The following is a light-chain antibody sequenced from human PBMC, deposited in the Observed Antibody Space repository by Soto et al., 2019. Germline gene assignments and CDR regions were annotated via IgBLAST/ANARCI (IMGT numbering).Light chain of an antibody. V-gene: IGKV1-9*01. Sequence: DIQLTQSPSFLFASVGDRVTITCRASQDVGHFLAWYQQKPGKARKLLMYAATTLQSEDPARFRGGESGTEFALTVTSLQPEDYATYCCQQLVSYLSFPFGGGPKVEIK. CDR2: AAT. CDR1: QDVGHF. J-gene: IGKJ4*01. CDR3: QQLVSYLSFP.